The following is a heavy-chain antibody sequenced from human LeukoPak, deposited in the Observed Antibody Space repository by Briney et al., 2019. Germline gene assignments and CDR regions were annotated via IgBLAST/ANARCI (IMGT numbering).Heavy chain of an antibody. CDR2: INHSGST. Sequence: PSETLSLTCAVYGGSFSGYYWSWIRQPPGMGLEWIGEINHSGSTNYNPSLKSRVTISVDTSKNQSSLKLSSVTAADTAVYYCARGYGDYGSGSYYTGGDYWGQGTLVTVSS. V-gene: IGHV4-34*01. D-gene: IGHD3-10*01. J-gene: IGHJ4*02. CDR3: ARGYGDYGSGSYYTGGDY. CDR1: GGSFSGYY.